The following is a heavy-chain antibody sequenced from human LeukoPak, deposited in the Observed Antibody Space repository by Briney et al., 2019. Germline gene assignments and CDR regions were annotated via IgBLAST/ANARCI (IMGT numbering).Heavy chain of an antibody. D-gene: IGHD1-26*01. Sequence: SETLSLTCTVSGGSISSYYWSWIRQPPGKGPEWIGYIYYSGSTNYNPSLKSRVTISVDTSKNQFSLKLSSVTAADTAVYYCARGGELRGYFDYWGQGTLVTVSS. J-gene: IGHJ4*02. CDR1: GGSISSYY. V-gene: IGHV4-59*01. CDR3: ARGGELRGYFDY. CDR2: IYYSGST.